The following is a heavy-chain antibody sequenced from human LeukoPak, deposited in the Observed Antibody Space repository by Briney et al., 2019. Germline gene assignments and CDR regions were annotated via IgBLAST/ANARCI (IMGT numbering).Heavy chain of an antibody. D-gene: IGHD6-13*01. CDR3: ARIIDFGSSWYVSVRGNCFDP. V-gene: IGHV4-34*01. CDR1: GGSFSGYY. J-gene: IGHJ5*02. CDR2: INHSGST. Sequence: SETLSLTCAVYGGSFSGYYWSWIRQPPGKGLEWIGEINHSGSTNYNPSLKSRVTILVDTSKNQFSLKLSSVTAADTAVYYCARIIDFGSSWYVSVRGNCFDPWGQGTLVTVSS.